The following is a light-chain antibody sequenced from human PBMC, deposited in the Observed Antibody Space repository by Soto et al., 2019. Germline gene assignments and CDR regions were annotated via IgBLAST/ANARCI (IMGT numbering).Light chain of an antibody. CDR2: GNS. J-gene: IGLJ1*01. CDR3: QSYDSSLSGFYV. CDR1: SSNIGAGYD. Sequence: QSVLTQPPSVSGAPGQRVTISCTGSSSNIGAGYDVHWYQQLPGTAPKLLIYGNSNRPSGVPDRFSVSKSGTSASLAITGLQAEDEADYDCQSYDSSLSGFYVFGTGTKVTVL. V-gene: IGLV1-40*01.